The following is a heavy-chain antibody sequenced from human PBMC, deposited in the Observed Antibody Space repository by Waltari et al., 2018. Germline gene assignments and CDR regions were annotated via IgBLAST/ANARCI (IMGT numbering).Heavy chain of an antibody. Sequence: QVQLQESGPGLVKPSETLSLPCSVSGAYFESSSHYWGWVRQPPGQGLEWIGSIYYSGSTYYNPSLKSRVNMSVDTANYQFSLKVTSVTAADTAIYYCARTAYDHLTGYPTLDHWGQGILVTVSS. D-gene: IGHD3-9*01. CDR1: GAYFESSSHY. V-gene: IGHV4-39*07. J-gene: IGHJ4*02. CDR3: ARTAYDHLTGYPTLDH. CDR2: IYYSGST.